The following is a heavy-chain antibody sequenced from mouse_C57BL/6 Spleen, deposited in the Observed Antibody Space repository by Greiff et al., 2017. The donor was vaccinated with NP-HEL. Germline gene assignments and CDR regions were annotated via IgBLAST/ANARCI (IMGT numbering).Heavy chain of an antibody. CDR1: GFTFSDYG. D-gene: IGHD2-5*01. Sequence: DVKLVESGGGLVKPGGSLKLSCAASGFTFSDYGMHWVRQAPEKGLEWVAYISSGSSTIYYADTVKGRFTISRDNAKNTLFLQMTSLRSEDTAMYYCARRYYSNPFAYWGQGTLVTVSA. CDR3: ARRYYSNPFAY. V-gene: IGHV5-17*01. J-gene: IGHJ3*01. CDR2: ISSGSSTI.